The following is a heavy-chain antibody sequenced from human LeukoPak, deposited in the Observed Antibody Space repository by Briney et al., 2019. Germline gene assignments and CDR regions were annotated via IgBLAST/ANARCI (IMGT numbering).Heavy chain of an antibody. CDR3: ARGAHYNILTAYFDY. V-gene: IGHV4-30-2*01. D-gene: IGHD3-9*01. J-gene: IGHJ4*02. CDR1: GGSINRGGYS. CDR2: IYHSGST. Sequence: SQTLSLTCAVSGGSINRGGYSWSWIQQPPGKGLEWIGYIYHSGSTYYNPSLERRVTISLDRSKNQFSLKLTSVTAADTAVYYCARGAHYNILTAYFDYWGQGTLVTVSS.